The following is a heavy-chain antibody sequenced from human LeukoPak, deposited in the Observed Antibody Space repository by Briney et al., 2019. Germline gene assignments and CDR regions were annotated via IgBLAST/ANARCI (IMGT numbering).Heavy chain of an antibody. CDR2: INPNSGGT. J-gene: IGHJ4*02. CDR1: GYTFTGYY. CDR3: ARDPPRDFWSGYSEPAGDFDY. D-gene: IGHD3-3*01. V-gene: IGHV1-2*06. Sequence: ASVKVSCKASGYTFTGYYMHWVRQAPGQGLEWMGRINPNSGGTNYAQKFQGRVTMTRDTSISTAYMELSRLRSDDTAVYYCARDPPRDFWSGYSEPAGDFDYWGQGTLVTVSS.